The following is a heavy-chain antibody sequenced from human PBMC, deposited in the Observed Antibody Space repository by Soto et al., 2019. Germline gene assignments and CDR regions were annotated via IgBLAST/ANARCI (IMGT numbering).Heavy chain of an antibody. V-gene: IGHV3-23*01. J-gene: IGHJ4*02. CDR2: ISGSGDST. Sequence: GGSLRLSCAASGFTFSNYAMSWVRQAPGKGLEWVSGISGSGDSTYSADSVKGRFTISRDNSRNTLYLQMNSLRAEDTAVYYFAKEYCSGWIPQSYDIDYWGQGTLVTVSS. CDR1: GFTFSNYA. CDR3: AKEYCSGWIPQSYDIDY. D-gene: IGHD6-19*01.